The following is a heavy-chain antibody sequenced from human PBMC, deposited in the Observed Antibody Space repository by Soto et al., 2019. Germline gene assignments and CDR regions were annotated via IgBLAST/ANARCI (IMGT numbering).Heavy chain of an antibody. CDR2: IDAGYGNT. CDR3: ARDGWVTTWYMLH. CDR1: GYTFTSYG. D-gene: IGHD2-8*02. J-gene: IGHJ1*01. V-gene: IGHV1-3*01. Sequence: QVQLVQSGTEVMKPGASVKVSCKASGYTFTSYGLHWVRQAPGQRLEWMAWIDAGYGNTKYSQNFRGRVTVTWDTSASTAYMELSSLTGEDTAVYYCARDGWVTTWYMLHWGQGTLVTVSS.